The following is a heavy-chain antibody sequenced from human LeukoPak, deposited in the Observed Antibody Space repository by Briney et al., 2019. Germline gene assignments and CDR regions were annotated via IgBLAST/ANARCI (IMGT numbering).Heavy chain of an antibody. CDR3: AGLPSDSRGYPR. CDR2: IFYSGST. Sequence: SETLYLTCTVSGGSLSSYYWSWVRQPPGKGLEWMGYIFYSGSTNYNPSLKSRVTISVDASKNLYSLKLSSVTAADTAVYYCAGLPSDSRGYPRWGQGTLVTVSS. J-gene: IGHJ4*02. V-gene: IGHV4-59*12. CDR1: GGSLSSYY. D-gene: IGHD3-22*01.